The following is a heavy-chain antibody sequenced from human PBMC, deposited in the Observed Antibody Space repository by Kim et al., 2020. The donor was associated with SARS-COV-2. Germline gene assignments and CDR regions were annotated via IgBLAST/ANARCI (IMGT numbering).Heavy chain of an antibody. CDR3: ASSFSYYGSGSYRIFDL. Sequence: SVKVSCKASGGTFSSYAISWVRQAPGQGLEWMGGIIPIFGTANYAQKFQGRVTITADESTSTAYMELSSLRSEDTAVYYCASSFSYYGSGSYRIFDLWGRGTLVTVSS. CDR2: IIPIFGTA. J-gene: IGHJ2*01. CDR1: GGTFSSYA. V-gene: IGHV1-69*13. D-gene: IGHD3-10*01.